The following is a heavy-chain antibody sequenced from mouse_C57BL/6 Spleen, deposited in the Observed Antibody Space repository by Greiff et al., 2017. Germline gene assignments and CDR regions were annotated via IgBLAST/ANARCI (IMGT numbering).Heavy chain of an antibody. CDR3: ARDPTDWYFDV. CDR1: GYTFTDYN. D-gene: IGHD1-1*01. J-gene: IGHJ1*03. Sequence: EVKLVESGPELVKPGASVKMSCKASGYTFTDYNMHWVKQSHGKSLEWIGYINPNKGGTSDNQKFKGKATLTVNKSSSTAYMEPRSLTSEDSAVDYCARDPTDWYFDVWGTGTTVTVSS. V-gene: IGHV1-22*01. CDR2: INPNKGGT.